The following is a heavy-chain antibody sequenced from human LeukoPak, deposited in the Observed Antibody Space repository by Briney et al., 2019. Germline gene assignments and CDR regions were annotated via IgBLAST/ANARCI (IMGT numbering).Heavy chain of an antibody. CDR3: AKSQTYYYDSSGYASP. CDR2: TSGSGDNT. D-gene: IGHD3-22*01. J-gene: IGHJ5*02. Sequence: GGSLRLSCAASGFTFSSYAMSWVRQAPGKGLEWVSGTSGSGDNTHYADSVKGRFTISRDNFKNTLYLQINSLRVEDTAVYYCAKSQTYYYDSSGYASPWGQGTQVTVSS. V-gene: IGHV3-23*01. CDR1: GFTFSSYA.